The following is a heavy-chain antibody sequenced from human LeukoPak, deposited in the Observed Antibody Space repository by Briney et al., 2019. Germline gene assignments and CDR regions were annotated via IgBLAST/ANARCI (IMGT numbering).Heavy chain of an antibody. J-gene: IGHJ6*02. Sequence: SETLSLTCAVYGGSFSGYYWSWIRQPPGKGLEWIGYIYYSGSTNYNPSLKSRVTMSIDTSKNQFSLKLSSVTAADTAVYYCARVSRSGYYYYGMDVWGQGTTVTVSS. V-gene: IGHV4-59*01. D-gene: IGHD3-10*01. CDR2: IYYSGST. CDR1: GGSFSGYY. CDR3: ARVSRSGYYYYGMDV.